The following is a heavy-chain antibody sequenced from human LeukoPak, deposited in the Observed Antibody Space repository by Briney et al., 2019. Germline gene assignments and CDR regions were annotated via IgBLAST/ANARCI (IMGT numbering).Heavy chain of an antibody. CDR3: ATLRRHDYRPDAFDI. Sequence: SSETLSLTCTVSGGSISSSTYYWGWIRQPPGKGLEWIGTIYYSGSTYYNPSLKSRVTISVDTSKNQFSLRLSSVTATDTAVYYCATLRRHDYRPDAFDIWGQGTMVTVSS. CDR2: IYYSGST. J-gene: IGHJ3*02. CDR1: GGSISSSTYY. V-gene: IGHV4-39*01. D-gene: IGHD4-11*01.